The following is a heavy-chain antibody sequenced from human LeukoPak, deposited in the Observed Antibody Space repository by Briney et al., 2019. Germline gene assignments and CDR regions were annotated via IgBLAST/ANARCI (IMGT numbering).Heavy chain of an antibody. CDR1: GYTFTNYG. Sequence: ASVKVSCKASGYTFTNYGISWVRQAPGQGLEWMGWISAYNGNTNYAQKVQGRVTMTTDTSTSTAYMELRSLRSDDTAVYYCARTGYGSSGYYYKHWGQGTLVTVSS. V-gene: IGHV1-18*01. CDR2: ISAYNGNT. J-gene: IGHJ1*01. D-gene: IGHD3-22*01. CDR3: ARTGYGSSGYYYKH.